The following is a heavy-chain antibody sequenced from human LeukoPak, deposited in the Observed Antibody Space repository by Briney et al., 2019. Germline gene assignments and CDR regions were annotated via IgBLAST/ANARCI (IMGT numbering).Heavy chain of an antibody. CDR3: ARDPTSVVTSPDY. V-gene: IGHV3-30-3*01. J-gene: IGHJ4*02. D-gene: IGHD3-22*01. CDR1: GFTFSSYA. Sequence: GGSLRLSCAASGFTFSSYAMHWVRQAPGKGLEWVAVMSYDGSNKYYADSVRGRFTISRDNSENTLYLQMNSLRAEDTAVYYCARDPTSVVTSPDYWGQGTLVTVSS. CDR2: MSYDGSNK.